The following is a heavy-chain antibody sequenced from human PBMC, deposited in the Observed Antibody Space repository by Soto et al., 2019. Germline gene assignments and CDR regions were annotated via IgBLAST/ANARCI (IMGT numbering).Heavy chain of an antibody. V-gene: IGHV3-23*01. CDR2: IGGSGGGT. CDR1: GFTFSSYA. Sequence: GGSLRLSCAASGFTFSSYAMSWGRQAPGKGLEWVSTIGGSGGGTSYANIVRGRFTISRDNSKNTLDLQMNSLRAEDTAVYYCAKDAPGSGWLSDYWGQGTLVTVSS. CDR3: AKDAPGSGWLSDY. D-gene: IGHD3-22*01. J-gene: IGHJ4*02.